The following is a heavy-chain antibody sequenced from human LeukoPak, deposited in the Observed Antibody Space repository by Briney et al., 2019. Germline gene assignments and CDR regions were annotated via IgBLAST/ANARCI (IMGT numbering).Heavy chain of an antibody. CDR3: ARWDGYSSSPDY. J-gene: IGHJ4*02. D-gene: IGHD6-13*01. CDR1: GXTFTSYD. CDR2: INPHSGDT. Sequence: VKVSCKAXGXTFTSYDINWVRQAPGQGLEWMGWINPHSGDTGYAQKFQGRVTMTRDMSITTTYMELTRLRSDDTAFYYCARWDGYSSSPDYWGQGSLVTVSS. V-gene: IGHV1-2*02.